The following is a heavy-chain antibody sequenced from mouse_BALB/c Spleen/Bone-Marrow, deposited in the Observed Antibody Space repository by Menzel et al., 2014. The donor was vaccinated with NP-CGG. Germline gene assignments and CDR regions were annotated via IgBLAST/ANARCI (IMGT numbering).Heavy chain of an antibody. Sequence: EVQGVESGGGLVQPGGSRKLSCAASGLTFSSIGMHWVRQAPEKGLEWVAYISSGSSTIYYADTVKGRFTISRDNPKNTLFLQMTSLRSEDTAMYYCARGIGYDAWFVYWGQGTLVTVSA. V-gene: IGHV5-17*02. CDR3: ARGIGYDAWFVY. J-gene: IGHJ3*01. D-gene: IGHD2-2*01. CDR2: ISSGSSTI. CDR1: GLTFSSIG.